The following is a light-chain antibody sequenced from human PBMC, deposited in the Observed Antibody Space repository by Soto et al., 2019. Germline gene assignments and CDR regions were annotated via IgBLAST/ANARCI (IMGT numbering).Light chain of an antibody. Sequence: EIVLTQSPATLSLSPGERATLSCRASQSVRNDLVWYHQKPGQAPRVLIYSASNRATGIPARFSGSGSGTDFTLTISSLEPEDFAVYYGQQRTNWPPTFGGGTKVE. V-gene: IGKV3-11*01. CDR3: QQRTNWPPT. CDR2: SAS. CDR1: QSVRND. J-gene: IGKJ4*01.